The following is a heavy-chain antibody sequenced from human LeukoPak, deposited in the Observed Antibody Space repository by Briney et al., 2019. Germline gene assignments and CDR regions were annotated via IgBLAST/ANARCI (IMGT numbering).Heavy chain of an antibody. V-gene: IGHV3-66*01. CDR2: IYSGGIT. J-gene: IGHJ4*02. CDR1: GFTVSSNC. CDR3: ATSPSAGY. Sequence: GGSLRLSCAASGFTVSSNCMRWVRQAPGKGLEWVSFIYSGGITHYADSVKGRFTISRDSSKNTLFLQMNSLSAEDTAVYYCATSPSAGYWGQGTLVTASS.